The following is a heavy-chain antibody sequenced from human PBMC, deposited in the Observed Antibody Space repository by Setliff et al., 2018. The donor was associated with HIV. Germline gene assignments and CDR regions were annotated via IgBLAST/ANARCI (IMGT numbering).Heavy chain of an antibody. D-gene: IGHD3-10*01. CDR3: ARDTSGGY. V-gene: IGHV4-31*01. J-gene: IGHJ4*02. CDR1: GDSITNNNFF. CDR2: IYFSGSA. Sequence: SETLSLTCTVSGDSITNNNFFWTWVRQDPGKGLEWIGYIYFSGSATYNPSLKSPVSISVDTSKNQFSLKLTSVTAADTAVYYGARDTSGGYWGQGTLVTVSS.